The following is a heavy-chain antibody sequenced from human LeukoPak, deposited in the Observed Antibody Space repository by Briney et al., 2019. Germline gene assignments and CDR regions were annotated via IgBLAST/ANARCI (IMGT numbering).Heavy chain of an antibody. Sequence: GGSLRLSCAASGFTFTSYGISWVRQAPGQGLEWMGWISAYNGNTNYAQKLQGRVTMTTDTSTSTAYMELRSLRSDDTAVYYCARGPDYGDYAGFLYFDYWGQGTLVTVSS. CDR1: GFTFTSYG. J-gene: IGHJ4*02. V-gene: IGHV1-18*01. CDR2: ISAYNGNT. D-gene: IGHD4-17*01. CDR3: ARGPDYGDYAGFLYFDY.